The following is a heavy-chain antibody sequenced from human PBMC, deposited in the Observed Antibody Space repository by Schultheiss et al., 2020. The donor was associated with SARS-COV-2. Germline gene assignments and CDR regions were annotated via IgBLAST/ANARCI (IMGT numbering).Heavy chain of an antibody. CDR1: GGTFSRYT. J-gene: IGHJ4*02. V-gene: IGHV1-69*02. D-gene: IGHD5-24*01. CDR2: IIPILGIA. CDR3: ARGGGWLQYTFDY. Sequence: SVKVSCKASGGTFSRYTISWVRQAPGQGLEWMGRIIPILGIANYEQKFQGRVTITRDTSASTAYMELSSLRSEDTAVYYCARGGGWLQYTFDYWGQGTLVTVSS.